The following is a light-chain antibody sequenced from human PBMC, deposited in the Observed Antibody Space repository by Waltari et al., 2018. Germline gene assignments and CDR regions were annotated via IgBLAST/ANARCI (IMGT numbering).Light chain of an antibody. J-gene: IGKJ2*01. V-gene: IGKV2-30*02. Sequence: DVVMTLSPLSLAVTLGQPASISCWSSQSLVQSDGSIFLNWFHQKPGQSPRRLIYKVSNRESGVPDRFSGSGSGTDFTLKISRVEAEDVGIYYCLQSSQWPYAFGQGTKLEIK. CDR3: LQSSQWPYA. CDR1: QSLVQSDGSIF. CDR2: KVS.